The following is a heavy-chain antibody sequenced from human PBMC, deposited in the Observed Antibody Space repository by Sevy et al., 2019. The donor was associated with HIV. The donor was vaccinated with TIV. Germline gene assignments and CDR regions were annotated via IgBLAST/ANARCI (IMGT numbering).Heavy chain of an antibody. CDR3: AKDLGEYYYDSSGYPEDAFDI. Sequence: GGSLRLSCAASGFTFSSYAMSWVRQAPGKGLEWVSAISGSGGSTYYADSVKGRFTISRDNSKNTLYLQMNSLRAEDTAVYYCAKDLGEYYYDSSGYPEDAFDIWGHGTMVTVSS. V-gene: IGHV3-23*01. CDR1: GFTFSSYA. CDR2: ISGSGGST. D-gene: IGHD3-22*01. J-gene: IGHJ3*02.